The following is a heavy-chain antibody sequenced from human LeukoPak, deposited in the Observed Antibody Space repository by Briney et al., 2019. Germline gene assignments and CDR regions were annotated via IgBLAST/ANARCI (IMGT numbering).Heavy chain of an antibody. J-gene: IGHJ4*02. Sequence: SGGSLRHSCAASGFTFSSYSMNWVRQAPGKGLEWVSAISGSGGTTYYADSVKGRFTISRDNSKNTLYLQMNSLRAEDTAVYYCAKGSYYYDSSGYHYYFDYWGQGTLVTVSS. CDR3: AKGSYYYDSSGYHYYFDY. D-gene: IGHD3-22*01. V-gene: IGHV3-23*01. CDR1: GFTFSSYS. CDR2: ISGSGGTT.